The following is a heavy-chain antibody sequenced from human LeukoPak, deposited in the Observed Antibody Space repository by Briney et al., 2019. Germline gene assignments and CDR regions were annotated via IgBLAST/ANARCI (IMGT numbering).Heavy chain of an antibody. Sequence: GGSLRLSCAASGFTFSSYCMSWVRQAPGKGPEWVSAISDGGGDTYYADSVKGRFTISRDNSKNTLYLQMNGLRGEDTAVYYCAKGGGREGYNHVDYWGQGTLVTVSS. V-gene: IGHV3-23*01. D-gene: IGHD5-24*01. J-gene: IGHJ4*02. CDR3: AKGGGREGYNHVDY. CDR1: GFTFSSYC. CDR2: ISDGGGDT.